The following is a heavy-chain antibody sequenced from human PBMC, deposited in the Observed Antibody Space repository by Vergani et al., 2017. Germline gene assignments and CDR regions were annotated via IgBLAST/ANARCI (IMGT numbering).Heavy chain of an antibody. CDR1: GDSIISRSYY. CDR3: ARGTTLLIAAAGRAWFDP. J-gene: IGHJ5*02. V-gene: IGHV4-39*07. CDR2: INHSGST. D-gene: IGHD6-13*01. Sequence: QMQLQESGPGLVKASETLSLTCTVSGDSIISRSYYWSWIRQPPGKGLEWIGEINHSGSTNYNPSLKSRVTISVDTSKNQFSLKLSSVTAADTAVYYCARGTTLLIAAAGRAWFDPWGQGTLVTVSS.